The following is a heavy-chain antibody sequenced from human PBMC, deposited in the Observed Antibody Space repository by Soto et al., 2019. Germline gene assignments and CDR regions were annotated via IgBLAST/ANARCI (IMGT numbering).Heavy chain of an antibody. Sequence: QVQLQESGPGLVKPSQTLSLTCTVSGGSISSGGYYWSWIRQHPGKGLEWIGYIYYSGSTYYNPSRTSRVTISVDTSKTQFSLKLSSVTAADTAVYYCARGSVVAATLFDYWGQGTLVTVSS. V-gene: IGHV4-31*03. J-gene: IGHJ4*02. CDR1: GGSISSGGYY. CDR2: IYYSGST. CDR3: ARGSVVAATLFDY. D-gene: IGHD2-15*01.